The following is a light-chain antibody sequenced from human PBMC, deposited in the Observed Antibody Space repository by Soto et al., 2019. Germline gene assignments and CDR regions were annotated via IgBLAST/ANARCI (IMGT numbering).Light chain of an antibody. CDR3: QRYGSSPRYT. CDR1: QSFSSNY. J-gene: IGKJ2*01. V-gene: IGKV3-20*01. Sequence: IVLTQSPGTLSLSPGERATLTSRASQSFSSNYLAWYQQKPGQAPRLLIYGVSNRATDIPDRFSGSGSGTDFTLTISSLEPEDFAVYYCQRYGSSPRYTFGQGTKLEI. CDR2: GVS.